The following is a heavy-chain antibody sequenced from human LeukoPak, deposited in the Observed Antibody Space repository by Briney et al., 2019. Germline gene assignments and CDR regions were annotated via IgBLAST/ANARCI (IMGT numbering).Heavy chain of an antibody. V-gene: IGHV3-7*05. CDR3: ARGFDGYYGFDI. CDR1: GFTLSIYW. J-gene: IGHJ3*02. D-gene: IGHD5-24*01. CDR2: INQDGSDK. Sequence: GGSLRLSCEASGFTLSIYWMSWVCQAPGKGLEWVANINQDGSDKYYVDSVKGRFTISRDNGKKALHLQMSSLRVEDTAVYHCARGFDGYYGFDIWGQGTMVTVSS.